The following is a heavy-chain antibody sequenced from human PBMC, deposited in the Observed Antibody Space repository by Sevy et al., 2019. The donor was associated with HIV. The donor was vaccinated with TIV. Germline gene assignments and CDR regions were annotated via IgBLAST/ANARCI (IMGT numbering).Heavy chain of an antibody. V-gene: IGHV4-61*01. CDR2: IYYSGST. CDR3: AREGADLEALDY. CDR1: GGYVSSGSYY. D-gene: IGHD3-3*01. Sequence: SETLSLTCTVSGGYVSSGSYYWSWIRQPPGKGLEWIGYIYYSGSTNYNPSLKSRVTISVDTSKNQFSLKLSSVTAADTAVYYCAREGADLEALDYWGQGTLVTVSS. J-gene: IGHJ4*02.